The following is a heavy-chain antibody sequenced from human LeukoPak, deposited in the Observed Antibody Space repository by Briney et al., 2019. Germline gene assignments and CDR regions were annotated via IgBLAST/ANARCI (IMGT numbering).Heavy chain of an antibody. Sequence: GGSLRLSCAASGFTFSNYVIHWVRQAPGKGLEWVAFIRYDGSNKYYADSVKGRFTTSRDNSRNTLYLQMNSLRAEDTAVYYCAKGGPEYYYYYYMDVWGKGTTVTISS. V-gene: IGHV3-30*02. CDR2: IRYDGSNK. D-gene: IGHD1-14*01. J-gene: IGHJ6*03. CDR3: AKGGPEYYYYYYMDV. CDR1: GFTFSNYV.